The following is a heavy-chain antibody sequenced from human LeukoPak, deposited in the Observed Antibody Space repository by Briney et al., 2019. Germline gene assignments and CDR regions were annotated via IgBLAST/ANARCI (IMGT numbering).Heavy chain of an antibody. Sequence: PSETLSLTCAVSGGSISGYYWTWIRQPAGKGLEWVGRMYISGITDYNPSLRSRVTMSVDTSKNQFSLKLRSVTAADAALYYCARGGLMGSYFYYYGMDVWGQGTTVTVSS. CDR1: GGSISGYY. CDR2: MYISGIT. CDR3: ARGGLMGSYFYYYGMDV. D-gene: IGHD2-8*01. J-gene: IGHJ6*02. V-gene: IGHV4-4*07.